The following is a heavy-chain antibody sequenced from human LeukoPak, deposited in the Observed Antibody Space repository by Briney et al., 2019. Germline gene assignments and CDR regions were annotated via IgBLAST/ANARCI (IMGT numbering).Heavy chain of an antibody. CDR3: AKREEYSYGFAY. Sequence: SGGSLRLSCAASGFTFSSYSMNWVRQAPGKGLEWVSYISSSSSTIYYADSVKGRFTISRDNAKNTLYLQMNSLRAEDTAVYYCAKREEYSYGFAYWGQGTLVTVSS. J-gene: IGHJ4*02. CDR1: GFTFSSYS. D-gene: IGHD5-18*01. V-gene: IGHV3-48*01. CDR2: ISSSSSTI.